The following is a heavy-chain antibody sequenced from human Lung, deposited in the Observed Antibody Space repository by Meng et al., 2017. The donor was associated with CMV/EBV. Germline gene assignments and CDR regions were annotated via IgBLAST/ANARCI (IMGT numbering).Heavy chain of an antibody. Sequence: GGPLRLXCAASGFSFSSYGMHWVRQAPGKGLEGVAFINYGTNDKYYADSVKGRFTISRDNSKNTLYLQMYSLRAEDTAVYYCAKLESPIVYEKIFDIWGQGXMVTVSS. CDR3: AKLESPIVYEKIFDI. D-gene: IGHD2/OR15-2a*01. CDR1: GFSFSSYG. J-gene: IGHJ3*02. V-gene: IGHV3-30*02. CDR2: INYGTNDK.